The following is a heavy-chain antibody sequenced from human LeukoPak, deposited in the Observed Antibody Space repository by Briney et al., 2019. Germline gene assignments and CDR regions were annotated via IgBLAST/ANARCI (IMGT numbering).Heavy chain of an antibody. CDR2: ISTTGST. CDR3: ARQDGLWVGDLGGWFDF. D-gene: IGHD3-10*01. J-gene: IGHJ5*01. Sequence: SETLSLTCTVSGTSISRHYWSWLRQSAGLGLEWLGYISTTGSTTYNPSLEGRVTMSEDTSQNQLSLTLNSVTAADTAVYFCARQDGLWVGDLGGWFDFWGQGIQVTVSS. CDR1: GTSISRHY. V-gene: IGHV4-4*09.